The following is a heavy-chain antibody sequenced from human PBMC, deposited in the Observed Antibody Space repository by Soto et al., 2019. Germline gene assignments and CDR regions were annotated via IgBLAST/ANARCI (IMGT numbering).Heavy chain of an antibody. J-gene: IGHJ4*02. CDR3: ARSDGRY. Sequence: PSETLSLTCTVSGGSISSGDYYWSWIRQPPGKGLEWIGYIYYSGSTNYNPSLKGRVTISVDTSKNQFSLKLSSVTAADTAVYYCARSDGRYWGQGTLVTVSS. CDR2: IYYSGST. CDR1: GGSISSGDYY. V-gene: IGHV4-61*08.